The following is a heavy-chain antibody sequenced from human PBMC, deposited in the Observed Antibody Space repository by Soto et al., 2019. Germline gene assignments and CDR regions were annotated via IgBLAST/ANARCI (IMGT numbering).Heavy chain of an antibody. CDR2: IFYSGST. Sequence: QVQLQESGAGLVKPSEALSLTCTVSGDSVSSSYYYWGWIRQPPGKGLEWIGSIFYSGSTDYNPSLKSRVTISVDPSKIQFSLELRSVTAADTAVYSCARRGSSRQIYHYCMDVSGPGTTVTVSS. CDR1: GDSVSSSYYY. D-gene: IGHD6-13*01. CDR3: ARRGSSRQIYHYCMDV. J-gene: IGHJ6*02. V-gene: IGHV4-39*01.